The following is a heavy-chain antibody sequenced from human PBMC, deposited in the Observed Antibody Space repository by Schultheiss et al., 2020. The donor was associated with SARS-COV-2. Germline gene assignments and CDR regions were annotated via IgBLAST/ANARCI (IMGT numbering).Heavy chain of an antibody. CDR3: AKEGMSIAARRDYYFDY. Sequence: GGSLRLSCAASGFTFSSYAMHWVRQAPGKGLEWVAVIWYDGSNKYYADSVKGRFTISRDNSKNTLYLQMNSLRAEDTAVYYCAKEGMSIAARRDYYFDYWGQGTLVTVSS. V-gene: IGHV3-33*06. CDR2: IWYDGSNK. CDR1: GFTFSSYA. D-gene: IGHD6-6*01. J-gene: IGHJ4*02.